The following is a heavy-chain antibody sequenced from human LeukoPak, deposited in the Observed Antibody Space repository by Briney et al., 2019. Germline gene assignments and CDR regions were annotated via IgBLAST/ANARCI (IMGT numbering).Heavy chain of an antibody. J-gene: IGHJ5*02. D-gene: IGHD4-23*01. CDR2: MNPNSGST. Sequence: ASVKVSCKASGYTFTTYDINWVRQATGQGLEWMGWMNPNSGSTGYAQKFQGRVTMTRNTSISTAYMELRSLRSEDTAVYYCARGPNKSDGGNSGSAWFDPWGQGTLVTVSS. CDR3: ARGPNKSDGGNSGSAWFDP. CDR1: GYTFTTYD. V-gene: IGHV1-8*01.